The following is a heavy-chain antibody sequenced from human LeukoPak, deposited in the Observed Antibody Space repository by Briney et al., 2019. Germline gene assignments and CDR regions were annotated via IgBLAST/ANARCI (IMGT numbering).Heavy chain of an antibody. D-gene: IGHD5-12*01. CDR2: FDPEDGET. Sequence: GASVKVSCKVSGYSLTELSMHWVRQAPGKGLEWMGGFDPEDGETIYAQKFQGRVTMTEDTSTDSVYMELSSLRSEDTAVYYCAADIIVATDPPFDYWGQGTLVTVSS. CDR3: AADIIVATDPPFDY. V-gene: IGHV1-24*01. J-gene: IGHJ4*02. CDR1: GYSLTELS.